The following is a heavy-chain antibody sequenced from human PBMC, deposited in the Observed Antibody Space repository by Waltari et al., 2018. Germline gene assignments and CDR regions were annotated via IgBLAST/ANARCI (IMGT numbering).Heavy chain of an antibody. J-gene: IGHJ4*02. CDR1: GFTFSSYG. D-gene: IGHD3-22*01. CDR3: AKDFTMIVVVTDY. V-gene: IGHV3-33*06. Sequence: QVQLVESGGGVVQPGRSLRLSCAASGFTFSSYGMHWVRQAPGKGLEWVAVIWYDGSNKYYADSVKGRFTISRDNSKNTLYLQMNSLRAEDTAVYYCAKDFTMIVVVTDYWGQGTLVTVSS. CDR2: IWYDGSNK.